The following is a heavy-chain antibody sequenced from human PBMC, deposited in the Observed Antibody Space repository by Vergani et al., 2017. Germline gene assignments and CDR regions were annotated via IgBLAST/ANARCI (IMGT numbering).Heavy chain of an antibody. D-gene: IGHD3-10*01. V-gene: IGHV3-23*01. J-gene: IGHJ4*02. CDR2: ISGSGGST. Sequence: EVQLLESGGGLVQPGGSLRLSCAASGFTFSSYAMSWVRQAPGKGLEWVSAISGSGGSTYYADSVKGRFTISRDNSKNTLYLQMNSLRAEDTAVYYCAKIDGSGSYYPLGFDYWGQGTLVTVSS. CDR1: GFTFSSYA. CDR3: AKIDGSGSYYPLGFDY.